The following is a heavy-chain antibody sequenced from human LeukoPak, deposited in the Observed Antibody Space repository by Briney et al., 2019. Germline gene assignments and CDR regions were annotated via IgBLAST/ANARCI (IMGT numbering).Heavy chain of an antibody. Sequence: PSETLSLTCTVSGGSISSSSYYWGWIRQPPGKGLEWIGYIYYSGSTNYNPSLKSRVTISVDTSKNQFSLKLSSVTAADTAVYYCAREEAAAGFDYWGQGTLVTVSS. CDR2: IYYSGST. CDR3: AREEAAAGFDY. D-gene: IGHD6-13*01. CDR1: GGSISSSSYY. V-gene: IGHV4-61*01. J-gene: IGHJ4*02.